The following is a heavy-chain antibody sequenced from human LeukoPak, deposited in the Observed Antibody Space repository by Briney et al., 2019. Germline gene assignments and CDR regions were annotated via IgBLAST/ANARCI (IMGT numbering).Heavy chain of an antibody. D-gene: IGHD5-18*01. V-gene: IGHV5-51*01. Sequence: PGESLKISCKGSGYSFTSYWNGWGRPMPGKRLEWMVIIYPGDSDTRYSPSFQGQVTISADKSISTAYLQWSSLNASDTAMYYCAREEAGYRDGYNYWGQGTLVTVSS. CDR1: GYSFTSYW. J-gene: IGHJ4*02. CDR2: IYPGDSDT. CDR3: AREEAGYRDGYNY.